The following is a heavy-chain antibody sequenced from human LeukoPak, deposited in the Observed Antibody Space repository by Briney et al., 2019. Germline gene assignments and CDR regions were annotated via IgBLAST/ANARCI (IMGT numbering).Heavy chain of an antibody. CDR3: ASRYSANYHVDY. Sequence: SETLSLTCTVSGGSISSSYYWGWIRQPPGKGREWIGSVYYSGNTYYNPSLKSRVTISVDTSKNQFSLKLTSVTAADTAVYYCASRYSANYHVDYWGQGTLVTVSS. CDR2: VYYSGNT. D-gene: IGHD5-12*01. CDR1: GGSISSSYY. J-gene: IGHJ4*02. V-gene: IGHV4-39*01.